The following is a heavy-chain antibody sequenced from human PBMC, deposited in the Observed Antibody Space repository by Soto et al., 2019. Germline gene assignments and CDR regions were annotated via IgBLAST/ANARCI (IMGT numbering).Heavy chain of an antibody. D-gene: IGHD2-8*01. Sequence: QVQLVESGGGVVQPGRSLRLSCAASGFTFSSYGMHWVRQAPGKGLEWVAVIWYDGSNKYYADSVKGRFTISRDNSKNTLYLQMNSLSAADTAVYYCARALLRDDWYFDLWGRGTLVTVSS. CDR1: GFTFSSYG. V-gene: IGHV3-33*01. CDR2: IWYDGSNK. CDR3: ARALLRDDWYFDL. J-gene: IGHJ2*01.